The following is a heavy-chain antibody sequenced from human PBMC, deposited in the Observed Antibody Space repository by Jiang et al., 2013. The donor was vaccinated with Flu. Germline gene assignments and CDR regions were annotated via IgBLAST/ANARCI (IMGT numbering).Heavy chain of an antibody. D-gene: IGHD2-2*01. CDR2: ISAYNGNT. J-gene: IGHJ6*02. V-gene: IGHV1-18*01. Sequence: SGAEVKKPGASVKVSCKASGYTFTSYGISWVRQAPGQGLEWMGWISAYNGNTNYAQKLQGRVTMTTDTSTSTAYMELRSLRSDDTAVYYCARDPAGGYYYYYYGMDVWGQGTTVTVSS. CDR3: ARDPAGGYYYYYYGMDV. CDR1: GYTFTSYG.